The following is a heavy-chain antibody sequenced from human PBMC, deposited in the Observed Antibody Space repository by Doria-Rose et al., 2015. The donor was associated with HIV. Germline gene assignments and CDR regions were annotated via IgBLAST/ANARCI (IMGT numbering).Heavy chain of an antibody. Sequence: QITLKESSPVLVKPTETLTLTCTVSGVSLSSPGMGVSWIRQPPGKALERLANIFSDDDRSYKTSLKSRLTISRGTSKSQVVLAITDMDPVDTATYYCARIKSSRWYHKYYFDFWGQGTLVIVSA. V-gene: IGHV2-26*01. D-gene: IGHD6-13*01. J-gene: IGHJ4*02. CDR1: GVSLSSPGMG. CDR2: IFSDDDR. CDR3: ARIKSSRWYHKYYFDF.